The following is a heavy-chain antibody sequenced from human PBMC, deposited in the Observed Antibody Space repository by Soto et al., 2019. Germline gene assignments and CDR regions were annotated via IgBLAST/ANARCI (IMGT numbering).Heavy chain of an antibody. Sequence: SVKVSCKASGGTFSSYAISWVRQAPGQGLEWMGGIIPIFGTANYAQKFQGRVTITADESTSTAYMELSSLRSEDTAVYYCAKECIAPNYYYYGMDVWGQGTTVTVSS. D-gene: IGHD6-13*01. CDR2: IIPIFGTA. V-gene: IGHV1-69*13. J-gene: IGHJ6*02. CDR1: GGTFSSYA. CDR3: AKECIAPNYYYYGMDV.